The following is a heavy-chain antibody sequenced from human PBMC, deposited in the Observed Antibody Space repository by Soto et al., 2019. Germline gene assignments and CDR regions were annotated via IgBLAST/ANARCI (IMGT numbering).Heavy chain of an antibody. V-gene: IGHV3-7*04. CDR2: IKQDGSEK. D-gene: IGHD3-9*01. CDR1: VFNFSSYW. J-gene: IGHJ5*02. Sequence: EVQLVESGGGLVQPGGSLRLSCAASVFNFSSYWMNWVRQAPGKGLEWVANIKQDGSEKYYVDSVKGRFTISRDNAKNSLSLQMNSLRAEDTAVYYCAWVYFMSSWGPGTLVTVSS. CDR3: AWVYFMSS.